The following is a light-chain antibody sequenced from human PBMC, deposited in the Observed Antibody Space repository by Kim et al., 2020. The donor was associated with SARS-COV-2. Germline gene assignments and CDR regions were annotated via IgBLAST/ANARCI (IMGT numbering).Light chain of an antibody. V-gene: IGLV2-8*01. CDR3: SSYAGSGNWV. J-gene: IGLJ3*02. CDR1: RSDISGYDY. Sequence: QSVLTQPPSASGSPGQSVTITCTGSRSDISGYDYVSWYQQHPGKGPKLIIYEVSHRPSGVPDRFSGSRSGNTASLTVSGLLAEDEADYYCSSYAGSGNWVFGGGTKLSVL. CDR2: EVS.